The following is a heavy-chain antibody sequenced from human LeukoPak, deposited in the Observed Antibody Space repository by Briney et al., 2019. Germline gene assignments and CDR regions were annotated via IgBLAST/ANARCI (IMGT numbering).Heavy chain of an antibody. D-gene: IGHD3-10*01. CDR2: MNPNSGNT. J-gene: IGHJ4*02. V-gene: IGHV1-8*01. Sequence: GASVKVSCKASGYTFTSYDINWVRHATGQGLEWMGWMNPNSGNTGYAQKFQGRVTMTRNTSISTAYMELSSLRSEDTAVYYCARGRGSGSYYARRYYFDYWGQGTLVTGSS. CDR3: ARGRGSGSYYARRYYFDY. CDR1: GYTFTSYD.